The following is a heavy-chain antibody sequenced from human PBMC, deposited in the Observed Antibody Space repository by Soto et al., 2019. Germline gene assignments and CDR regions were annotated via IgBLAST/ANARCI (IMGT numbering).Heavy chain of an antibody. Sequence: GASVKVSCKASGGTFSSYAISWVRQAPGQGLEWMGGIIPIFGTANYAQKFQGRVTITADESTSTAYMELSSLRSEDTAVYYCASSRSYYYDSSGYYPFDYWXQGTLVTVSS. CDR3: ASSRSYYYDSSGYYPFDY. CDR1: GGTFSSYA. D-gene: IGHD3-22*01. V-gene: IGHV1-69*13. CDR2: IIPIFGTA. J-gene: IGHJ4*02.